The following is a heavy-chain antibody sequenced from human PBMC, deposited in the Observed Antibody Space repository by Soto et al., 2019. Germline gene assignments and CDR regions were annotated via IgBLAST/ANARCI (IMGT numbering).Heavy chain of an antibody. CDR3: ARGYDAAQYYFDY. J-gene: IGHJ4*02. Sequence: GGSLRLSCAASGFTYSDYWMHWVRQAPGKEPVWVSRVNGGGGVTYYADSVRGRFIISRDNSKNTVYLEMNSLGVEDTAVYYCARGYDAAQYYFDYWGQGTLVTVSS. D-gene: IGHD3-16*01. CDR2: VNGGGGVT. V-gene: IGHV3-74*01. CDR1: GFTYSDYW.